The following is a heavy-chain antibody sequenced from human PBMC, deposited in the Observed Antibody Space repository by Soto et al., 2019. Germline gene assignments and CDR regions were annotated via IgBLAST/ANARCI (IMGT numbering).Heavy chain of an antibody. CDR2: IKSKAVGETI. CDR1: KVTAW. Sequence: EVQLVASGGGLVKPGGSLRLSCGASKVTAWMSWVRQAPGKGLEWVGRIKSKAVGETIDYAAPVQGRFPISRDDSKVMVYLEMKSLKIGDTAVFSCGDLDGSYFGMDVWGQGTTVIVSS. D-gene: IGHD3-10*01. V-gene: IGHV3-15*01. J-gene: IGHJ6*02. CDR3: GDLDGSYFGMDV.